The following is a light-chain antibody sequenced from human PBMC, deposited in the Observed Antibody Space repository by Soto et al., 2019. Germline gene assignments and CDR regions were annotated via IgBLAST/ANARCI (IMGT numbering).Light chain of an antibody. CDR1: QSISSW. J-gene: IGKJ1*01. CDR2: DAS. V-gene: IGKV1-5*01. Sequence: DIQMTQSPSTLSASVGDRVTITCRASQSISSWLAWYQQKPGKAPKLLIYDASTLESGVPSRFSGSGSGTEFTLTISSLQPDDFATYYCQQYNSHSTWEFGQGTKVDI. CDR3: QQYNSHSTWE.